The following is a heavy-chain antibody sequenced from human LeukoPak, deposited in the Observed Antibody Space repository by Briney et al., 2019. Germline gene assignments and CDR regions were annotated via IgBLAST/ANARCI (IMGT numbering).Heavy chain of an antibody. CDR1: GGSISYYY. J-gene: IGHJ4*02. Sequence: SETLSLTCTVSGGSISYYYWSWIRQPPGKGLEWIVYIYYSGYINYHPSLKSRVTISVDTSKNQFSLKLSSVTAADTAVYYRAREGIAAAGTGNFDYWGQGTLVTVSS. CDR3: AREGIAAAGTGNFDY. CDR2: IYYSGYI. V-gene: IGHV4-59*12. D-gene: IGHD6-13*01.